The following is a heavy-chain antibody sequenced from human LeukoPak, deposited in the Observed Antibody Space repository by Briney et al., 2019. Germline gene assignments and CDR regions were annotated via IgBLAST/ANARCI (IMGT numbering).Heavy chain of an antibody. V-gene: IGHV1-18*01. D-gene: IGHD3-3*01. CDR2: ISAYNGNT. CDR1: GYTFTSYG. J-gene: IGHJ3*02. Sequence: GASVKVSCKASGYTFTSYGIGWVRQAPGQGLEWMGWISAYNGNTNYAQKLQGRVTMTTDTSTSTAYMELRSLRSDDTAVYYCARVYYDFWSGYEYDAFDIWGQGTMVTVSS. CDR3: ARVYYDFWSGYEYDAFDI.